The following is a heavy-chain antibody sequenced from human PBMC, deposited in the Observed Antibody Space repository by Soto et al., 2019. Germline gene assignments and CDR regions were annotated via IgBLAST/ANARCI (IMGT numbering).Heavy chain of an antibody. V-gene: IGHV3-23*01. CDR1: GFTFSSYA. D-gene: IGHD3-16*01. CDR3: AKLDDYIWGSSRSYFDL. J-gene: IGHJ2*01. Sequence: EVPLLESGGGLVQPGGSLRLSCAASGFTFSSYAMSWVRQAPGKGLEWVSAISGSGGSTYYAYSVKGRFTISRDNSKNTLYLQMTSLRAEDTAVYYCAKLDDYIWGSSRSYFDLWGRGTLVTVSS. CDR2: ISGSGGST.